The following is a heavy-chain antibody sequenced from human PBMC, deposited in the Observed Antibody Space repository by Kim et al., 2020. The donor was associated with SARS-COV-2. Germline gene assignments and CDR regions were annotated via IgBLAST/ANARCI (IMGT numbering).Heavy chain of an antibody. Sequence: SETLSLTCTVSGGSISSSSYYWGWIRQPPGKGLEWIGSIYYSGSTYYNPSLKSRVTISVDTSKNQFSLKLSSVTAADTAVYYCARHSLRFLEWANWFDPWGKGTLVTVSS. J-gene: IGHJ5*02. CDR2: IYYSGST. V-gene: IGHV4-39*01. D-gene: IGHD3-3*01. CDR3: ARHSLRFLEWANWFDP. CDR1: GGSISSSSYY.